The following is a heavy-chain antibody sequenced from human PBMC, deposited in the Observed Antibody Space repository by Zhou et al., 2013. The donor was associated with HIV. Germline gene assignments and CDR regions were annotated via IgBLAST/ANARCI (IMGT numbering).Heavy chain of an antibody. Sequence: QVQLVQSGAEVKKPGSSVKVSCKTSGGSFSSYAMNWVRQAPGQGLEWMGRIIPNNGGTSYAQKFQDRATITRDTSTGVVYLGLIGLRSADTAVYFCARDQGPGRGKGLDYWGRGSLVTVSS. D-gene: IGHD3-16*01. CDR2: IIPNNGGT. CDR1: GGSFSSYA. CDR3: ARDQGPGRGKGLDY. V-gene: IGHV1-2*02. J-gene: IGHJ4*02.